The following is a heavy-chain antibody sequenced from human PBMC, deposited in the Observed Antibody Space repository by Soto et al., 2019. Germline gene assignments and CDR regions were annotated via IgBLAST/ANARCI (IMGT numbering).Heavy chain of an antibody. J-gene: IGHJ5*02. V-gene: IGHV1-46*03. D-gene: IGHD6-19*01. CDR2: INPSGGST. CDR3: ARGKYSSGWSTYWFDP. Sequence: ASVKVSCKASGYTFTSYYMHWVRQAPGQGLEWMGIINPSGGSTSHAQKFQGRVTMTRDTSTSTVYMELSSLRSEDTAVYYCARGKYSSGWSTYWFDPWGQGTLVTVSS. CDR1: GYTFTSYY.